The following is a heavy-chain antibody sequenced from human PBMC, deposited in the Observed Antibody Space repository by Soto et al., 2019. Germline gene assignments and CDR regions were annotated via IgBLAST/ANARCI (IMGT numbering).Heavy chain of an antibody. V-gene: IGHV1-3*01. CDR3: ASDTDLTLVTTLDY. D-gene: IGHD4-17*01. J-gene: IGHJ4*02. Sequence: QVQLVQSGAEVKKPGASVKVSCKASGYTFRAYPIYWVRQAPGQRLECMGWINASNGNTRYSEKFEARVTFTRDTSATTAYMEFSSLRSEDTAVYFCASDTDLTLVTTLDYWGQGTPVTVS. CDR1: GYTFRAYP. CDR2: INASNGNT.